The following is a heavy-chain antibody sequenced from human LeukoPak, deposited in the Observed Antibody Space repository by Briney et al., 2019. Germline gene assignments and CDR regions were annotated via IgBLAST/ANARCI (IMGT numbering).Heavy chain of an antibody. CDR3: ATSSAALGNQ. D-gene: IGHD6-13*01. Sequence: GGSLRLSCAASGLTLSSHWMSWVRQAPGKGLEWVANIKGDGSVKYYVDSVKGRFTISRDNAKNSVYLQMNTVRADDTAVYYCATSSAALGNQWGQGTLVTVSS. CDR2: IKGDGSVK. CDR1: GLTLSSHW. V-gene: IGHV3-7*03. J-gene: IGHJ4*02.